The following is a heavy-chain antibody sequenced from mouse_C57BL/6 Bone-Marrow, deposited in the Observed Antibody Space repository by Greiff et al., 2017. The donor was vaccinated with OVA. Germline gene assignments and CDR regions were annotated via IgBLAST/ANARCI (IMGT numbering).Heavy chain of an antibody. CDR3: ARAYLLWYHTGAMDY. Sequence: QVQLQQSGPGLVAPSQSLSITCTVSGFSLTSYAISWVRQPPGKGLEWLGVIWTGGGTNYNSALKSRLSISKDNSKSQVFLKMNSLQTDDTARYYCARAYLLWYHTGAMDYWGQGTSVTVSS. CDR1: GFSLTSYA. V-gene: IGHV2-9-1*01. D-gene: IGHD2-1*01. J-gene: IGHJ4*01. CDR2: IWTGGGT.